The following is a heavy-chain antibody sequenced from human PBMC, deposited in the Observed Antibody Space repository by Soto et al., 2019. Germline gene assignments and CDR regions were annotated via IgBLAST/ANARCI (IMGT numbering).Heavy chain of an antibody. CDR3: AREGYTSSSIHSFLDS. J-gene: IGHJ4*02. D-gene: IGHD6-6*01. CDR2: IIPFLGTT. CDR1: GGTFSSYG. Sequence: AVKVSCKASGGTFSSYGISWVRQAPGQGLEWMGRIIPFLGTTNYAQNFQDRLTVTADTSTNTAFMELSSLRSDDTAVYYCAREGYTSSSIHSFLDSWGQGTLVTVSS. V-gene: IGHV1-69*10.